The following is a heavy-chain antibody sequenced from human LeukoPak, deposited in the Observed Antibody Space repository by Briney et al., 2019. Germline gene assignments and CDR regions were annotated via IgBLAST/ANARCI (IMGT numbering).Heavy chain of an antibody. V-gene: IGHV3-9*01. CDR1: GFTFDDYT. CDR3: AKSDNDYGDYGPRY. Sequence: GGSLRLSCVASGFTFDDYTIHWVRQAPGKGLEWVSGISWNSDSIGYADSVKGRFTISRDNAKNSLYLQKNSLRAEDTALYYCAKSDNDYGDYGPRYWGQGTLVTVSS. J-gene: IGHJ4*02. D-gene: IGHD4-17*01. CDR2: ISWNSDSI.